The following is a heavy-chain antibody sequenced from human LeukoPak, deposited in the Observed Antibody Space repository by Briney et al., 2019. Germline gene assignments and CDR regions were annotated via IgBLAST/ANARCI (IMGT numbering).Heavy chain of an antibody. D-gene: IGHD4-17*01. V-gene: IGHV4-61*02. CDR2: IYTSGST. Sequence: SETLSLTCTVSGGSISSGSYYWSWIRQPAGKGLEWIGRIYTSGSTNYNPSLKSRVTISVDTSKNQFSLKMSSLTAADTAVYYCARSDYGDYEGRYMDVWGKGTTVTVSS. CDR1: GGSISSGSYY. J-gene: IGHJ6*03. CDR3: ARSDYGDYEGRYMDV.